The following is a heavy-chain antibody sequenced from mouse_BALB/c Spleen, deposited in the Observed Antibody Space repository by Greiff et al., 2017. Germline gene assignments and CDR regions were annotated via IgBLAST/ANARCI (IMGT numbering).Heavy chain of an antibody. CDR3: ARPAYSCDY. Sequence: VKLQQSGAELAKPGASVKMSCKASGYTFTSYWMHWVKQRPGQGLEWIGYINPSTGYTEYNQKFKDKATLTADKSSSTAYMQLSSLTSEDSAVYYCARPAYSCDYWGQGTTLTVSS. D-gene: IGHD6-1*01. J-gene: IGHJ2*01. CDR1: GYTFTSYW. V-gene: IGHV1-7*01. CDR2: INPSTGYT.